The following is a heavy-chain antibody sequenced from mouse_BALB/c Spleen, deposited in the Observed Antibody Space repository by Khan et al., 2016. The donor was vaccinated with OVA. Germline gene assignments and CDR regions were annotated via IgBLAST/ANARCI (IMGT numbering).Heavy chain of an antibody. Sequence: EVQLQQPGPELVKPGASVMISCKASGYSFTGYFMNWVKQSHGKSLEWIGRINPYNGDTFYNQKFKGKATLTVDKSSSTAHMELLSLTSEDSAVYYCGRYDGIYYYAMDYWGQGTSVTVSS. J-gene: IGHJ4*01. CDR3: GRYDGIYYYAMDY. V-gene: IGHV1-37*01. CDR1: GYSFTGYF. CDR2: INPYNGDT. D-gene: IGHD2-14*01.